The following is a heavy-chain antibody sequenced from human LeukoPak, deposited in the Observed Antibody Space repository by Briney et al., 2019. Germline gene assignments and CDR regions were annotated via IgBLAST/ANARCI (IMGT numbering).Heavy chain of an antibody. Sequence: SETLSLTCAVYGVSFSGYYWSWIRQPPGKGLEWIGEINHSGSTNYNPSLKSRVTISVDTSKNQFSLKLSSVTAADTAVYYCARGSYCSSPTCREFYYYYGMDVWGQGTTVTVSS. J-gene: IGHJ6*02. CDR1: GVSFSGYY. V-gene: IGHV4-34*01. CDR3: ARGSYCSSPTCREFYYYYGMDV. D-gene: IGHD2-2*01. CDR2: INHSGST.